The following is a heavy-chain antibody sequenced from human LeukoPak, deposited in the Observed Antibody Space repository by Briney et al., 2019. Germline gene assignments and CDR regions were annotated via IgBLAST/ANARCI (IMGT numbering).Heavy chain of an antibody. D-gene: IGHD1-26*01. CDR3: ARLRGSYYDFES. V-gene: IGHV4-38-2*01. CDR1: GYSIRSGYY. J-gene: IGHJ4*02. Sequence: SETLSLTCAVSGYSIRSGYYWGWIRQPPGKGLEWIGSVFSGNTHYNPSLKSRVTISVDTSKNQFYLDLSSVTAADTAVYYCARLRGSYYDFESWGQGTLVTDSS. CDR2: VFSGNT.